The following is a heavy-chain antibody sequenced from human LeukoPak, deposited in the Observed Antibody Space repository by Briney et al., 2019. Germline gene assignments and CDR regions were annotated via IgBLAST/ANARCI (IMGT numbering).Heavy chain of an antibody. D-gene: IGHD3-22*01. V-gene: IGHV7-4-1*02. CDR2: INTNTGDP. J-gene: IGHJ6*03. Sequence: GASVKVSCKASGGTFSSYAISWVRQAPGQGLEWMGWINTNTGDPTYAQGFTGRFVFSLDTSVSTAYLQISSLKAEDTAVYYCARYYYDSSGFTILGGYYYYYYMDVWGKGTTVTVSS. CDR1: GGTFSSYA. CDR3: ARYYYDSSGFTILGGYYYYYYMDV.